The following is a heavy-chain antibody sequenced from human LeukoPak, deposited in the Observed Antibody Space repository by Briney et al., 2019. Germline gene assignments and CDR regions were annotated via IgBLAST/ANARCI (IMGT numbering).Heavy chain of an antibody. J-gene: IGHJ4*02. CDR1: GGSISSSRYY. D-gene: IGHD2-15*01. V-gene: IGHV4-61*05. CDR2: IFYSGST. CDR3: ARHYSPIDY. Sequence: PSETLSLTCTVSGGSISSSRYYWGWIRQPPGKGLEWIGYIFYSGSTNYNPSLKSRVTISVDTSKNHFSLKLSSVTAADTAVYYCARHYSPIDYWGQGTLVTVSS.